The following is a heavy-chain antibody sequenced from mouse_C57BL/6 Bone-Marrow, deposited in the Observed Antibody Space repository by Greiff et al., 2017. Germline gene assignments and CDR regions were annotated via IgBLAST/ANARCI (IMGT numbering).Heavy chain of an antibody. D-gene: IGHD2-3*01. V-gene: IGHV2-4*01. CDR2: IWRGGST. CDR1: GFSLTSYG. J-gene: IGHJ3*01. Sequence: QVQLKQSGPGLVQPSQSLSITCTVSGFSLTSYGVHWVRQPPGKGLEWLGVIWRGGSTDYNAAFISRLSISKDNSKSQVFFKMNSLQADDTAIYYCAKEGDDGYYWFAYWGQGTLVTVSA. CDR3: AKEGDDGYYWFAY.